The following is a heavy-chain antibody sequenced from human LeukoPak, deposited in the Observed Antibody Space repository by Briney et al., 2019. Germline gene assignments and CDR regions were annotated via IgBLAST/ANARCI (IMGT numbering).Heavy chain of an antibody. CDR1: GDSISSSY. CDR2: IHTSGST. J-gene: IGHJ4*02. D-gene: IGHD6-19*01. Sequence: PSETLSLTCTVSGDSISSSYWGWIRQPAGKGLEWIERIHTSGSTYYSPSLKSRVTMSVDTSTNQFSLKLSSVTAADTAMYYCARVRLGRGLDYWGQGTLVTVSS. V-gene: IGHV4-4*07. CDR3: ARVRLGRGLDY.